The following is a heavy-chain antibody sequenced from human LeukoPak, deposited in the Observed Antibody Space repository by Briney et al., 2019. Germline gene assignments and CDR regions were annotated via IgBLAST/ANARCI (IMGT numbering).Heavy chain of an antibody. V-gene: IGHV5-51*01. CDR2: FHPADSDT. Sequence: GESLKISCKGSGYTFTSYWIAWVRHMPGTDLEWMGFFHPADSDTRYSPSFQGQVTISADKSISTVFLQWSSLKSSDTAMYFCARTPHYFGAFDIWGQGTKVTVSS. D-gene: IGHD3-10*01. CDR1: GYTFTSYW. J-gene: IGHJ3*02. CDR3: ARTPHYFGAFDI.